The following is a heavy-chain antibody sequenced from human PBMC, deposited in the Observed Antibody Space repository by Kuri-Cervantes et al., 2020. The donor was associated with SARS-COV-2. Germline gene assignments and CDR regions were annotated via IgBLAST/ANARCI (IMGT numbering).Heavy chain of an antibody. CDR2: IFSSGIT. Sequence: SDTLSLTCTVSGGSISSYYWGWIRQLPGKGLEWIGNIFSSGITYYNPSLKSRVTISVDTSKNQYSLKLSSVTAADTAVYYCARHQIAAANFDSWGQGTLVTVSS. J-gene: IGHJ4*02. V-gene: IGHV4-39*01. CDR3: ARHQIAAANFDS. CDR1: GGSISSYY. D-gene: IGHD6-13*01.